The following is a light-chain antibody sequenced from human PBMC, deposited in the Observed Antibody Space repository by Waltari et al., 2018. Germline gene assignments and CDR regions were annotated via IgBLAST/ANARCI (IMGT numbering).Light chain of an antibody. CDR2: WAS. CDR3: LQYYSTPRT. V-gene: IGKV4-1*01. CDR1: QSVLSSSNNKNY. J-gene: IGKJ1*01. Sequence: DIVMTQSPDSLAVSLGERATINCKSSQSVLSSSNNKNYFDGYQQKPGQPPKLLIYWASTRESGVPDRFSGSGSGTDFTLTISSLQAEDVAVYYCLQYYSTPRTFGQGTKVEIK.